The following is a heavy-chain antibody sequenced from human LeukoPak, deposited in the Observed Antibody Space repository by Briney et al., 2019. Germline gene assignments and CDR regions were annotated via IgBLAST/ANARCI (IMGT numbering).Heavy chain of an antibody. Sequence: GGSLRLSCAASGFTVTSNYTSWVRQAPGKGLECVSVIYSVSSTSYADCVTDRFTISRDNSKNTLYLQMNSLRAEDTAVYYCARAWEGAFDIWGQGTMVTVSS. CDR2: IYSVSST. CDR3: ARAWEGAFDI. V-gene: IGHV3-53*01. CDR1: GFTVTSNY. J-gene: IGHJ3*02. D-gene: IGHD1-26*01.